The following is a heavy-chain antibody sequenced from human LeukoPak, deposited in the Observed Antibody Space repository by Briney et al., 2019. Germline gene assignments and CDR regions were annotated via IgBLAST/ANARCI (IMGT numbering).Heavy chain of an antibody. D-gene: IGHD6-19*01. CDR3: TTRAIAVSGLGY. J-gene: IGHJ4*02. CDR2: IKSKTDDGTA. Sequence: GGSLRLSCAASGFSFNTAWMNWVRQTPGKGLEWLGRIKSKTDDGTAEYAAHVKGRFIISRDDSKNMLSLEMRSLRTEDTGVYYCTTRAIAVSGLGYWGRGTLVVVSS. V-gene: IGHV3-15*01. CDR1: GFSFNTAW.